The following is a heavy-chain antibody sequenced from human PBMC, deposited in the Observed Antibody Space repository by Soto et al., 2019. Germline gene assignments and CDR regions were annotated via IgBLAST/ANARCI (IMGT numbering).Heavy chain of an antibody. CDR1: GGSISSSSYY. V-gene: IGHV4-39*01. J-gene: IGHJ4*02. D-gene: IGHD1-26*01. CDR2: IYYSGST. CDR3: ARRGGVGATTYDY. Sequence: QLQLQESGPGLVKPSETLSLTCTVSGGSISSSSYYWGWIRQPPGKGLEWIGSIYYSGSTYYSPSLKSRATISVHTSKNQFSLKLSSVTAADTAVYYCARRGGVGATTYDYWGQGTLVTVSS.